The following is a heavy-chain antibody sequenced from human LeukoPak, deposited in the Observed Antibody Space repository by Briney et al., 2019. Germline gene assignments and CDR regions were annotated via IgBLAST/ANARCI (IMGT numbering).Heavy chain of an antibody. D-gene: IGHD2-21*01. CDR1: GFTFSSYS. Sequence: PGGSLRLSCAASGFTFSSYSMNWVRQAPGKGLEWVSSISSSSSYIYYADSVKGRFTISRDNAKNSLYLQMNSLRAEDTAVYYCARDSRHIVVIDDAFDIWGQGTMVTVSS. V-gene: IGHV3-21*01. CDR3: ARDSRHIVVIDDAFDI. CDR2: ISSSSSYI. J-gene: IGHJ3*02.